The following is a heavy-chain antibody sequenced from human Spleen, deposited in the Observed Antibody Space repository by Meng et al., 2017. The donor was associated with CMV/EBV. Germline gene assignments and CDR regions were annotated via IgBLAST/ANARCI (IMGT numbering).Heavy chain of an antibody. D-gene: IGHD6-13*01. J-gene: IGHJ4*02. CDR3: AKAYSSSWYREYYDF. V-gene: IGHV3-48*03. CDR2: ISSSGTTM. Sequence: GGSLRLSCAASGFTLSDYEMNWVRQAPGKGLEWVSYISSSGTTMYYADSVKGRFTISRDSAKNSLYLQMNSLRAEDTAVYYCAKAYSSSWYREYYDFWGQGTLVTVSS. CDR1: GFTLSDYE.